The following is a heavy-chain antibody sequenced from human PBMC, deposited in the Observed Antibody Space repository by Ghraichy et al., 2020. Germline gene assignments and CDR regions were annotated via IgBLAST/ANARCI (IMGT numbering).Heavy chain of an antibody. CDR2: ISSSSSTI. D-gene: IGHD2-2*01. Sequence: GESLNISCAASGFTFSSYSMNWVRQAPGKGLEWVSYISSSSSTIYYADSVKGRFTISRDNAKNSLYLQMNSLRAEDTAVYYCARDRPGTLGYCSSTSCWGVEYFQHWGQGTLVTVSS. V-gene: IGHV3-48*01. CDR1: GFTFSSYS. J-gene: IGHJ1*01. CDR3: ARDRPGTLGYCSSTSCWGVEYFQH.